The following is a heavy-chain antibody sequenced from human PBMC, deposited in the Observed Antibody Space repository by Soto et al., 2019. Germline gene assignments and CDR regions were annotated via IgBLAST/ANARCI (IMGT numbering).Heavy chain of an antibody. CDR1: TFGRNT. D-gene: IGHD3-3*01. J-gene: IGHJ4*02. V-gene: IGHV1-69*01. Sequence: LVQSGAEVKKPGSSVRVSCKATFGRNTVCWVRQAPGQGLEWVGGISPFVGITHYAQKFQGRVTITADESTSTASMELGSLTSDDTAVYYCAKTHFHETGGVFAYFDYWGQGTLVTVSS. CDR2: ISPFVGIT. CDR3: AKTHFHETGGVFAYFDY.